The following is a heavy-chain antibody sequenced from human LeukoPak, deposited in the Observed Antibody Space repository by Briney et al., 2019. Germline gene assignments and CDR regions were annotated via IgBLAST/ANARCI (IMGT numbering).Heavy chain of an antibody. V-gene: IGHV1-3*01. CDR2: INAGNGNT. CDR3: ARMSTADAFDI. CDR1: GYTFTSYT. Sequence: ASVKVSCKASGYTFTSYTMHWVRQAPGQRLEWMGWINAGNGNTKYSQKFQGRVTIIRDTSASTAYMELSSLRSEDTAVYYCARMSTADAFDIRGQGTMVTVSS. J-gene: IGHJ3*02.